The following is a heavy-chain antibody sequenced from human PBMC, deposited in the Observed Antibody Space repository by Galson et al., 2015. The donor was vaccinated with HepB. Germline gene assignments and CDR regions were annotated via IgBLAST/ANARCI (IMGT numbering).Heavy chain of an antibody. Sequence: SLRLSCAASGFTFSSYWMSWVRQAPGKGLEWVANIKQDGSEKYYVDSVKGRFTISRDNAKNSLYLQMNSLRAEDTAVYYCARDVYDILTPYFDYWGQGTLVTVSS. V-gene: IGHV3-7*03. CDR1: GFTFSSYW. J-gene: IGHJ4*02. D-gene: IGHD3-9*01. CDR2: IKQDGSEK. CDR3: ARDVYDILTPYFDY.